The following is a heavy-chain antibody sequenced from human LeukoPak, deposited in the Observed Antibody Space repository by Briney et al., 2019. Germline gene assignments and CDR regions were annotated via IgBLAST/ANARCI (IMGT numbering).Heavy chain of an antibody. Sequence: GGSLRLSCAASGFTFSSYSVNWVRQAPGQGLEWVSPISSSSSYIYYAESVKGRFTISRDNAKNALYLQMNSLRAEDTAVYYCTRGGIAAQRRDVFDIWGQGTMVTVSS. V-gene: IGHV3-21*01. CDR3: TRGGIAAQRRDVFDI. J-gene: IGHJ3*02. CDR1: GFTFSSYS. D-gene: IGHD6-13*01. CDR2: ISSSSSYI.